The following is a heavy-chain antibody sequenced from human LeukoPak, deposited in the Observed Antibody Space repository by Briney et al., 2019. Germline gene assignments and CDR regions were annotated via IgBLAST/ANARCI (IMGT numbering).Heavy chain of an antibody. J-gene: IGHJ4*02. D-gene: IGHD6-13*01. CDR1: GYTFTSYD. V-gene: IGHV1-8*01. CDR3: ARGVHAEQQLVLGIVY. CDR2: MNPNSGNT. Sequence: ASVKVSCKASGYTFTSYDINWVRQATGQGLEWMGWMNPNSGNTGYAQKFQGRVTMTRNTSISTAYMELSSLRSEDTAVYYCARGVHAEQQLVLGIVYWGQGTLVTVSS.